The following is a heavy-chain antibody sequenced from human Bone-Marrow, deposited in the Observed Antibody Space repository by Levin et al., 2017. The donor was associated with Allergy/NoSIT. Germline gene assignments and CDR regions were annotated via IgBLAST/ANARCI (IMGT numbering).Heavy chain of an antibody. Sequence: PGGSLRLSCAASGFTFSRYAMTWVRQSPGKPLERVSAISATGGDTYYADSVKGRFTISRDHSKNTVYREVSSLRAEDTATYYCAKAITVTRSGYFALDVWGQGTTVTVSS. D-gene: IGHD4-17*01. V-gene: IGHV3-23*01. J-gene: IGHJ6*02. CDR2: ISATGGDT. CDR3: AKAITVTRSGYFALDV. CDR1: GFTFSRYA.